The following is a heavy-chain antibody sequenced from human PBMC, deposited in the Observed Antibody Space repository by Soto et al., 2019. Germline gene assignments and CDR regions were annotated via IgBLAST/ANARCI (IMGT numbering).Heavy chain of an antibody. CDR2: IRGDGSGS. CDR1: GFAFNDYW. J-gene: IGHJ4*02. CDR3: ARVPTTRAGMGIDY. D-gene: IGHD6-19*01. Sequence: EVQLVESGGGLVQPGGSLTLSCSASGFAFNDYWMHWVRQAPGKGLVWVPRIRGDGSGSNYADSVKGPFTISTDNAKNTVYLQKNSLRAEDTAVYYCARVPTTRAGMGIDYWGQGTLVTVSS. V-gene: IGHV3-74*01.